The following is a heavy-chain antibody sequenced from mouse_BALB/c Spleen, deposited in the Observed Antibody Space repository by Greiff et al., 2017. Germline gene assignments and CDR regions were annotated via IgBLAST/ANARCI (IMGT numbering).Heavy chain of an antibody. D-gene: IGHD2-14*01. CDR1: GYTFTSYT. V-gene: IGHV1-4*01. CDR3: ARSVYRYEDAMDY. J-gene: IGHJ4*01. Sequence: QVQLKQSGAELARPGASVKMSCKASGYTFTSYTMHWVKQRPGQGLEWIGYINPSSGYTNYNQKFKDKATLTADKSSSTAYMQLSSLTSEDSAVYYCARSVYRYEDAMDYWGQGTSVTVSS. CDR2: INPSSGYT.